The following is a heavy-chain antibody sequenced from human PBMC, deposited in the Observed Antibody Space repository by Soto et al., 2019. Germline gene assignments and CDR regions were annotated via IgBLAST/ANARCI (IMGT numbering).Heavy chain of an antibody. CDR2: INPVDSDT. D-gene: IGHD3-16*01. J-gene: IGHJ4*02. Sequence: GESLKISCKGSGYSFNSYWIGWVRQMPGRGLEWMAIINPVDSDTRYSPSFQGQVTISADKSINTAYLQWSSLKASDTAMYYCARQGGGAVSLDYWGLGTLVTVYS. CDR1: GYSFNSYW. CDR3: ARQGGGAVSLDY. V-gene: IGHV5-51*01.